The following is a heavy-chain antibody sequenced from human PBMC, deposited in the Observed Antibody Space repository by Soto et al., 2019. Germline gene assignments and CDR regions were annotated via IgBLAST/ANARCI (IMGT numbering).Heavy chain of an antibody. D-gene: IGHD2-15*01. J-gene: IGHJ4*02. CDR3: AGGGGFLIDF. CDR2: IKQDGSDK. CDR1: GFSFSNYW. Sequence: EVQLVESGGGLVQPGGSLRLSCAASGFSFSNYWMNWVRQAPGKGLEWVANIKQDGSDKYYVDSVKGRFTISRDNGKNTVFLQMNNLRADDTAVYYSAGGGGFLIDFWGQGTLVTVSS. V-gene: IGHV3-7*04.